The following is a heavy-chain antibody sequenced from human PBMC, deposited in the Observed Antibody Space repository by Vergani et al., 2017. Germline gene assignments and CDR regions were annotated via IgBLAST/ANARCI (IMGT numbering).Heavy chain of an antibody. Sequence: QLQLQESGPRLVKPSETLSLTCSLSGMSISNNNYYWGWIRQPPGKGLEWIGSIYDSRNNNSSPSLKSRVSISVDTSKNQFSLNLTSVTAAAADVYYCARHLRQLVRNDVFDIWGHGTLVTVSS. CDR2: IYDSRNN. J-gene: IGHJ3*02. CDR1: GMSISNNNYY. V-gene: IGHV4-39*01. D-gene: IGHD6-6*01. CDR3: ARHLRQLVRNDVFDI.